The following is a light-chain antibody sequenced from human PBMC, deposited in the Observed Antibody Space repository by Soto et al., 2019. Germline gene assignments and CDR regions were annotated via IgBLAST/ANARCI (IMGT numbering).Light chain of an antibody. V-gene: IGKV3-15*01. CDR2: GAS. CDR1: QSVSSN. J-gene: IGKJ1*01. Sequence: EIVMTQSPATLSVSPGERATLSCRASQSVSSNLAWYQQKPGQAPRLLIYGASTRPTGIPARFSGSGSGTEFTLTISSLQSEDFAVYYCQQYNNWRREWTFGQGTKVEIK. CDR3: QQYNNWRREWT.